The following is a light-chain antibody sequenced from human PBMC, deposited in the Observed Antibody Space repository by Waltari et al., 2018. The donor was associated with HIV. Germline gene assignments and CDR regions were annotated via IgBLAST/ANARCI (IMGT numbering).Light chain of an antibody. Sequence: QSALTQPPSASGSPGQSVTISCTGTGSDVGAYNHVPWFQQHPGKAPKLMLYDVTKRPSGVPDRFSGSKSGNTASLTVSGLQAEDEADYYCASHAGSKDVFGGGTRLTVL. CDR1: GSDVGAYNH. CDR3: ASHAGSKDV. J-gene: IGLJ2*01. V-gene: IGLV2-8*01. CDR2: DVT.